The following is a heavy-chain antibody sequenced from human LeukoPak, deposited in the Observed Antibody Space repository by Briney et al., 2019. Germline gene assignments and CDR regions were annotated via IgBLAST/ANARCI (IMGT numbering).Heavy chain of an antibody. CDR1: GFTVSSNY. CDR2: IYSGGST. D-gene: IGHD6-19*01. V-gene: IGHV3-53*01. CDR3: AKTPTGSGWYLSFDI. J-gene: IGHJ3*02. Sequence: GGSLRLSCAASGFTVSSNYMNWVCQAPGKGLEWVSVIYSGGSTHYADSVKGRFTISRDNSKNTLYLQMNSLRAEDTAVYYCAKTPTGSGWYLSFDIWGQGTMVTVSS.